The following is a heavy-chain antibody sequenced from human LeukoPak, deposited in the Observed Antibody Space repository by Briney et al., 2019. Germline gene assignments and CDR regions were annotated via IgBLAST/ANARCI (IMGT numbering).Heavy chain of an antibody. D-gene: IGHD1-26*01. V-gene: IGHV1-2*02. CDR2: INPNSGGT. CDR3: AGTRGSLDYFDY. CDR1: GYTFTGYY. J-gene: IGHJ4*02. Sequence: ASVKLSCKASGYTFTGYYMHWVRQAPGQGLEWMGWINPNSGGTNYAQKFQGRVTMTRDTSISTAYMELSRLRSDDTAVYYCAGTRGSLDYFDYWGQGTLVTVSS.